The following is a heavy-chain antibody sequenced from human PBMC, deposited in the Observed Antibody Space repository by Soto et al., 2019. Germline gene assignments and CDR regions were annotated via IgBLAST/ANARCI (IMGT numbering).Heavy chain of an antibody. CDR1: GGSFSGYY. Sequence: SETLSLTCAVYGGSFSGYYWSWIRQPPGKGLEWIGEINHSGSTNYNPSLKSRVTISVDTSKNQFSLKLSSVTAADTAVYYCARVLYGDYVGYYFDYWGQGTLVTVSS. J-gene: IGHJ4*02. CDR3: ARVLYGDYVGYYFDY. D-gene: IGHD4-17*01. V-gene: IGHV4-34*01. CDR2: INHSGST.